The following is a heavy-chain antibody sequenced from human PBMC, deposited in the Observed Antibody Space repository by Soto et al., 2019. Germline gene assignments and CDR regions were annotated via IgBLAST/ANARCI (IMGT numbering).Heavy chain of an antibody. V-gene: IGHV2-5*02. Sequence: QITLKESGPTLVKPTQTLTLTCTFSGFSLSTSGVGVGWIRQPPGKALEWLALIYWDDDKRYSPSLKSRVTITKDTSKNQVVLTMTNLDPMDTATYYCAQRRGFGENSNWGQGTLVTVSS. D-gene: IGHD3-10*01. J-gene: IGHJ4*02. CDR3: AQRRGFGENSN. CDR1: GFSLSTSGVG. CDR2: IYWDDDK.